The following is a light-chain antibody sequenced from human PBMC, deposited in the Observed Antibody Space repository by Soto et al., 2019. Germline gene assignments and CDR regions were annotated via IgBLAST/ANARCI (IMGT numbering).Light chain of an antibody. V-gene: IGKV3-20*01. CDR1: QSFRSN. J-gene: IGKJ1*01. CDR2: GAS. Sequence: EIVMTQSPATLSVSPGERATLSCRSSQSFRSNLAWYQQKAGQAPRLLIYGASNRATGIPDRFTGRGSGTEFTLTISRLEPEDFAVYYCQQYGSSWTFGQGTKVDIK. CDR3: QQYGSSWT.